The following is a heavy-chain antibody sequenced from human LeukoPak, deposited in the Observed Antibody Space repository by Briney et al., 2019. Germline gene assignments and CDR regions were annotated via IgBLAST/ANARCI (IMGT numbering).Heavy chain of an antibody. CDR3: AREGAAAPVDY. V-gene: IGHV5-51*01. CDR2: IYPGDSDT. D-gene: IGHD6-13*01. J-gene: IGHJ4*02. CDR1: GYTFTNYW. Sequence: GESLKISCKGSGYTFTNYWIGWVRQMPGKGLEWMGIIYPGDSDTRYSPSFQGQVTISADRSITTAYLQRSSLKASDTAMYYCAREGAAAPVDYWGQGTLVTVSS.